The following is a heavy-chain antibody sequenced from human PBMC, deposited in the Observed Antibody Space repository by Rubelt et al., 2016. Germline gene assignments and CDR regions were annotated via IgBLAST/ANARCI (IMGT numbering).Heavy chain of an antibody. D-gene: IGHD6-13*01. J-gene: IGHJ6*01. CDR2: INTAGTT. V-gene: IGHV3-23*01. CDR3: ARDGDIAAPMDV. CDR1: GFTFSNYV. Sequence: LESGGDLVQPGGSLRLSCAASGFTFSNYVMSWVRQAPGKGLEWVSAINTAGTTFYADSVKGRFIISRDNSRTTMYLQMNSLRVEDTAVYYCARDGDIAAPMDVWGQGTTVTVSS.